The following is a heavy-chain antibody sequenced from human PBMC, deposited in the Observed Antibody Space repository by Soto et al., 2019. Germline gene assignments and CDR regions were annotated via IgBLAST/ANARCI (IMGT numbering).Heavy chain of an antibody. CDR2: ISHAGSDT. CDR3: ARPLLQCDVWSAYYVY. D-gene: IGHD3-3*01. V-gene: IGHV3-30-3*01. Sequence: QVQLVESGGGAVQPGSSLRLSCAASGFPFSSYPMHWVRQAPGKGLEWVAIISHAGSDTKYADSVKGRFTISRDNSKNTLYLQMNRLRTEDTAMYYCARPLLQCDVWSAYYVYWGPGALVTVS. CDR1: GFPFSSYP. J-gene: IGHJ4*02.